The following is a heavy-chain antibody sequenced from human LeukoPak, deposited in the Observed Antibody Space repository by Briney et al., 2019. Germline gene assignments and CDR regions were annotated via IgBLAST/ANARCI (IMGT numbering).Heavy chain of an antibody. V-gene: IGHV3-7*03. CDR2: IKQDGSEK. CDR3: AKDQASGYSGYEPFDY. D-gene: IGHD5-12*01. Sequence: GGSLRLSCAASGFTLISYWMTWVRQAPGKGLEWVANIKQDGSEKYYVDPVKGRFTISRDNAKNSLYLQMNSLRAEDTAVCYCAKDQASGYSGYEPFDYWGQGTLVTVSS. J-gene: IGHJ4*02. CDR1: GFTLISYW.